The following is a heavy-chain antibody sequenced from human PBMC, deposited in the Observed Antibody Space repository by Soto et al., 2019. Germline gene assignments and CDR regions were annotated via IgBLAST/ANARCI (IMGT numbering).Heavy chain of an antibody. CDR2: FDPEDGET. CDR3: ATVGATNRRPDY. D-gene: IGHD1-26*01. Sequence: ASVKVSCKASGYTFTSYGISWVRQAPGQGLEWMGGFDPEDGETIYAQKFQGRVTMTEDTSTDTAYMELSSLRSEDTAVYYCATVGATNRRPDYWGQGTLVTVSS. CDR1: GYTFTSYG. V-gene: IGHV1-24*01. J-gene: IGHJ4*02.